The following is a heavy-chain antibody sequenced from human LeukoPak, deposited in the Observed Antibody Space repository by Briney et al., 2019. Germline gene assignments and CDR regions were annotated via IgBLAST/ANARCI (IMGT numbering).Heavy chain of an antibody. D-gene: IGHD5-18*01. V-gene: IGHV3-7*05. Sequence: GGSLRLSCAASTFTFSSYAMNWVRQAPGKGLEWVANTNQDGSEKNYVDSVKGRLTISRDNAKNSLCLQMNSLRAEDTAVYYCARDRGYSTFDMWGQGTMVTVSS. J-gene: IGHJ3*02. CDR1: TFTFSSYA. CDR3: ARDRGYSTFDM. CDR2: TNQDGSEK.